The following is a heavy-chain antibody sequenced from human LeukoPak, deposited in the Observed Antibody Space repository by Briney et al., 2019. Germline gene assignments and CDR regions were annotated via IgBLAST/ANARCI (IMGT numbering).Heavy chain of an antibody. D-gene: IGHD6-13*01. CDR1: GFTFSSYA. CDR3: ARGAYSSNWSIGEYLDH. J-gene: IGHJ4*02. V-gene: IGHV3-30*06. CDR2: ISDDGSND. Sequence: GGSLRLSCAASGFTFSSYAMNWARQAPGKGREWVAVISDDGSNDFYADSVKGRFIISRDTSKNTVNLQMNSLRAEDTAVYYCARGAYSSNWSIGEYLDHWGQGTLVTVSS.